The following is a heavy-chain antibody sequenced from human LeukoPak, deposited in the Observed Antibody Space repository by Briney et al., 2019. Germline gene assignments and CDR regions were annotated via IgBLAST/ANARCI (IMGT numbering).Heavy chain of an antibody. D-gene: IGHD3-3*01. J-gene: IGHJ4*02. V-gene: IGHV4-61*02. Sequence: SQTLSLTCTVSGGSISSGSYYWSWIRQPAGKGLEWIGRIYTGGSTNYNPSLKSRVTISVDTSKNQFSLKLSSVTAADTAVYYCARDTSRYDFWSGYYFDYWGQGTLVTVSS. CDR3: ARDTSRYDFWSGYYFDY. CDR2: IYTGGST. CDR1: GGSISSGSYY.